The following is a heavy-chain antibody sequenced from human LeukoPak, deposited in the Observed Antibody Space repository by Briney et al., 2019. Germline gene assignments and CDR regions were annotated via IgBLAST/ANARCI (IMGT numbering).Heavy chain of an antibody. CDR2: INAGNGNT. V-gene: IGHV1-3*01. J-gene: IGHJ4*02. CDR1: GYTFTSYA. CDR3: ARPHAKVGASLFDY. Sequence: ASVKVSCKASGYTFTSYAMHWARQAPGQRLEWMGWINAGNGNTKYSQKFQGRVTITRDTSASTAYMELSSLRSEDTAVYYCARPHAKVGASLFDYWGQGTLVTVSS. D-gene: IGHD1-26*01.